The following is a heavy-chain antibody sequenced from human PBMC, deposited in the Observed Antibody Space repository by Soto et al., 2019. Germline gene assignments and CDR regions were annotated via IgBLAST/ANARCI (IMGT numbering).Heavy chain of an antibody. CDR1: GASIDSTSW. D-gene: IGHD3-22*01. Sequence: SETLSLTCAVSGASIDSTSWWTWVRQPPGKGLEWIGEIYHSGSTNYNPSFKSRVTISVAKSKTQFSLKLTSVTAADTAVYYCASHYYDDSTDYYYGMDVWGQGTTVTVSS. CDR3: ASHYYDDSTDYYYGMDV. V-gene: IGHV4-4*02. CDR2: IYHSGST. J-gene: IGHJ6*02.